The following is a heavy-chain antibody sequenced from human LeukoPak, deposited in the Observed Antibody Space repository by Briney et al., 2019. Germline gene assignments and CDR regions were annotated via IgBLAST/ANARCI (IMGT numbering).Heavy chain of an antibody. D-gene: IGHD3/OR15-3a*01. J-gene: IGHJ4*02. CDR2: VKEDGSEK. Sequence: GGSLRLSCAASGFSFSSYWMSWVRQAPGKGLEWVANVKEDGSEKYYVDSVKGRFTISRDNAKNSLYLQMNSLRAEDTAVYYCAKGEDLFYYFDYWGQGTLVTVSS. CDR1: GFSFSSYW. CDR3: AKGEDLFYYFDY. V-gene: IGHV3-7*03.